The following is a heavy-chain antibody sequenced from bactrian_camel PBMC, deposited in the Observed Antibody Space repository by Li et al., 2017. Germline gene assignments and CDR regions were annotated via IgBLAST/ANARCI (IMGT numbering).Heavy chain of an antibody. CDR1: GFTFSTYD. Sequence: DVQLVESGGGLVKPGGSLRLSCAASGFTFSTYDMSWVRQAPGKGLEWVSDINSSGRSTNYADSVMGRFTISRDNAKNTLYLQMNNLKTDDAAVYYCATQTTGWAFRYWGRGTQVTVS. J-gene: IGHJ6*01. CDR2: INSSGRST. CDR3: ATQTTGWAFRY. D-gene: IGHD5*01. V-gene: IGHV3S40*01.